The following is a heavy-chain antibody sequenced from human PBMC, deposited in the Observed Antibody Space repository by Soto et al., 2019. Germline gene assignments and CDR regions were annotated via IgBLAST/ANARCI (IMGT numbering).Heavy chain of an antibody. CDR2: ISGSGGST. Sequence: EVQLLESGGGLVQPGGSLRLSCAASGFTFSSYAMSWVRQAPGKGLEWVSAISGSGGSTYYADSVKGRFTISRDNSKNTLYLQMNSLRAEDTAVYYCARGLRYCTNGVCYKPAYGMDVWGQGTTVTVSS. CDR1: GFTFSSYA. D-gene: IGHD2-8*01. V-gene: IGHV3-23*01. J-gene: IGHJ6*02. CDR3: ARGLRYCTNGVCYKPAYGMDV.